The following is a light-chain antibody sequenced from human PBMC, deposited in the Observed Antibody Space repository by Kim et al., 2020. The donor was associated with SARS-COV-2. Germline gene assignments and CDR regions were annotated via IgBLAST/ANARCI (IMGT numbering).Light chain of an antibody. CDR1: QDIANS. V-gene: IGKV1-27*01. CDR2: AAS. CDR3: QKYNSAPWT. J-gene: IGKJ1*01. Sequence: ASVVDRVTVTCRARQDIANSLAWYQQKPGKVPQVLIYAASTLQSGVASRFSGSGSGTEFTLTIVSLQTEDVATYYCQKYNSAPWTYDPETKVDIK.